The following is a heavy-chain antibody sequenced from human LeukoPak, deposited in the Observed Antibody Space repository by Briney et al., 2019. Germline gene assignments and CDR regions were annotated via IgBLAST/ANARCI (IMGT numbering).Heavy chain of an antibody. V-gene: IGHV1-24*01. CDR1: GYTLTELS. CDR2: FDPEDGET. J-gene: IGHJ4*02. Sequence: GASVKVSCKVSGYTLTELSMHWVRQAPGKGLEWMGGFDPEDGETIYAQKFQGRVAMTEDTSTDTAYMELSRLRSDDTAVYYCARAGSSGWLFDYWGQGTLVTVSS. CDR3: ARAGSSGWLFDY. D-gene: IGHD6-19*01.